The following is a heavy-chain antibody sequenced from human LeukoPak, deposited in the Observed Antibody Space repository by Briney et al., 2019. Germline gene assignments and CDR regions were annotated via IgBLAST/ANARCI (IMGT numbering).Heavy chain of an antibody. V-gene: IGHV3-74*01. J-gene: IGHJ4*02. Sequence: GGSLRLSCAASGFTFSSNWMHWVRQAPGKGLVWVSHISTDARTITYADFVKGRFTISRDNAKNTVYLQMNSLRAEDTALYYCVRGQATAWGLDYWGQGTLVTVSS. CDR2: ISTDARTI. CDR3: VRGQATAWGLDY. CDR1: GFTFSSNW. D-gene: IGHD6-25*01.